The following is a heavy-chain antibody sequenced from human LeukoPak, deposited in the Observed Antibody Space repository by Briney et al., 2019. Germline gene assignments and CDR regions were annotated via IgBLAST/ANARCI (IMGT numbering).Heavy chain of an antibody. D-gene: IGHD6-6*01. J-gene: IGHJ4*02. CDR3: ARGGTSIAPRSYYFDY. V-gene: IGHV1-2*02. Sequence: ASVKVSCKASGYTFTGYYMHWVRQAPGQGLEWMGWINPNSGGTNYAQKFQGRVTMTRDTSISTAYMELSRLRSDDTAVYYCARGGTSIAPRSYYFDYWGQGTPVTVSS. CDR2: INPNSGGT. CDR1: GYTFTGYY.